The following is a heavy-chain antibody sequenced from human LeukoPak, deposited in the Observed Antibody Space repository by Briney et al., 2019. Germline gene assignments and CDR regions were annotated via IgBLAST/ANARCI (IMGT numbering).Heavy chain of an antibody. V-gene: IGHV4-39*07. Sequence: WVRQAPGKGLEWIGSIYYSGSTYYNPSLKSRVTISVDTSKNQFSLKLSSVTAADTAVYYCARDKIVGATHFDYWGQGTLVTVSS. D-gene: IGHD1-26*01. CDR2: IYYSGST. CDR3: ARDKIVGATHFDY. J-gene: IGHJ4*02.